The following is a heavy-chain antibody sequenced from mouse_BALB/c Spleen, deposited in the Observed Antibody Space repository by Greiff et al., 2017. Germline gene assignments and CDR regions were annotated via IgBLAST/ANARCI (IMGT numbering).Heavy chain of an antibody. V-gene: IGHV1-18*01. CDR3: GGGSSLLRY. Sequence: VQLQQSGPELVKPGASVTISCKTSGYTFTEYTMHWVKQSHGKSLEWIGGINPSNGGTSYNQKYKGKATLTVDTSSSTADMELRNLTSEDSAVYCGGGGSSLLRYWGQGTLVTVSA. CDR1: GYTFTEYT. D-gene: IGHD1-2*01. J-gene: IGHJ3*01. CDR2: INPSNGGT.